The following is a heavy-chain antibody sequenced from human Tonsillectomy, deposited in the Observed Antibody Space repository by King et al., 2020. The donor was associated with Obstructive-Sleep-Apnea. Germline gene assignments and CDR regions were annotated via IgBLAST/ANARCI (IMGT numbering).Heavy chain of an antibody. CDR1: GFTFSSYG. J-gene: IGHJ4*02. CDR3: AKDGSSGSFDY. D-gene: IGHD1-26*01. CDR2: ISYDGSNK. Sequence: VQLVESGGGVVQPGRSLRLSCAASGFTFSSYGMHWVRQAPGKGLEWVAVISYDGSNKYYADSVKGRFTISRDNSKNTLYLQMNSLRAEDTAVYYCAKDGSSGSFDYWGQGTLVTVSP. V-gene: IGHV3-30*18.